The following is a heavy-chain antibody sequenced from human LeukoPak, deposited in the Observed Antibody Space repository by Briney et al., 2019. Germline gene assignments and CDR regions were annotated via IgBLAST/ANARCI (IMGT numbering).Heavy chain of an antibody. CDR2: IIPIFGTA. CDR1: GGTFSSYA. D-gene: IGHD6-6*01. V-gene: IGHV1-69*13. Sequence: SVKVSCKASGGTFSSYAISWVRQAPGQGLEWMGGIIPIFGTANYAQKFQGRVTITADESTSTAYMELSSLRSEDTAVYYCATGIAARLTPALDYWGQGTLVTVSS. CDR3: ATGIAARLTPALDY. J-gene: IGHJ4*02.